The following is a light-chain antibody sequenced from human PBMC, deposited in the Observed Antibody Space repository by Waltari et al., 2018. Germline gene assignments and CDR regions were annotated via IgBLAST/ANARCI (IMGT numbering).Light chain of an antibody. V-gene: IGKV1-33*01. Sequence: DIQMTQSQSSLSASVGARVPITCQASKGISKYLNWYQQKPGKVPKLLIYDASNLERGVPSRFSGSGSGTDFTFTISGLQPEDIATYYCQQYENIPITFGQGTRLEIK. CDR1: KGISKY. CDR2: DAS. J-gene: IGKJ5*01. CDR3: QQYENIPIT.